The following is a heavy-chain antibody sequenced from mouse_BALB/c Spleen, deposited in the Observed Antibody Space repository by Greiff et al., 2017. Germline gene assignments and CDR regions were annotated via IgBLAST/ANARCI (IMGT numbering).Heavy chain of an antibody. Sequence: EVKLMESGAELVKPGASVKLSCTASGFNIKDTYMHWVKQRPEQGLEWIGRIDPANGNTKYDPKFQGKATITADTSSNTAYLQLSSLTSEDTAVCYCARDGYPGAYWGQGTLVTVSA. CDR3: ARDGYPGAY. CDR1: GFNIKDTY. CDR2: IDPANGNT. D-gene: IGHD2-3*01. J-gene: IGHJ3*01. V-gene: IGHV14-3*02.